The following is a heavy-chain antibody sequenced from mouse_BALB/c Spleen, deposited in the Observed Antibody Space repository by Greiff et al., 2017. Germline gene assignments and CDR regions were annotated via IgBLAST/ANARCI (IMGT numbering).Heavy chain of an antibody. J-gene: IGHJ3*01. Sequence: VQLQQSGAELMKPGTSVKISCKATGYTFSSYWIEWVKQRPGHGLEWIGEILPGSGSTNYNEKFKGKATFTADTSSNTAYMQLSSLTSEDSAVYYCARRGNWDWFAYWGQGTLVTVSA. CDR2: ILPGSGST. D-gene: IGHD4-1*01. CDR1: GYTFSSYW. V-gene: IGHV1-9*01. CDR3: ARRGNWDWFAY.